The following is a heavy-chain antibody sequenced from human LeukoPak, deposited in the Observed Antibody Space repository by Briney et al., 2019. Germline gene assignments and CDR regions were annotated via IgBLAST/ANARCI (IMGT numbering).Heavy chain of an antibody. Sequence: SETLSLTCTVSGGSISSYYWSWIRQPPGKGLEGIGYIYYSGSTYYNPSLKSRATISVDTSKNQFSLKLSSVTAADTAVYYCARDLEAHYYDSSGYAGSYWYFDLWGRGALVTVSS. V-gene: IGHV4-59*01. D-gene: IGHD3-22*01. CDR2: IYYSGST. CDR3: ARDLEAHYYDSSGYAGSYWYFDL. J-gene: IGHJ2*01. CDR1: GGSISSYY.